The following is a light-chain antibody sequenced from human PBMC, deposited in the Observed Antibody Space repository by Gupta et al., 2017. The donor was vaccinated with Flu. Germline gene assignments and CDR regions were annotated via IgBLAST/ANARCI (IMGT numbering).Light chain of an antibody. CDR2: WAS. Sequence: DIVMTQSPYSLSVSLGERATINCKSSQSGLYSYNNKNYLAWYQQKPGQPPKLLIYWASTREAGVPDRFSGSGSGKDFTLTISSRQAEDVAVYYCQQYDCNRSWTFGQGTKVEIK. J-gene: IGKJ1*01. CDR1: QSGLYSYNNKNY. CDR3: QQYDCNRSWT. V-gene: IGKV4-1*01.